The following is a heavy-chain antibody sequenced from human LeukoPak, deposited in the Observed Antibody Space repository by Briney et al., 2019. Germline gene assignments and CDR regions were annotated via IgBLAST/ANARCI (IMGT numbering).Heavy chain of an antibody. J-gene: IGHJ4*02. D-gene: IGHD3-10*01. V-gene: IGHV3-30*01. CDR1: GFTFSSYA. Sequence: PGGSLRLSCAASGFTFSSYAMHWVRQAPGKGLEWVAVITYDGSNKYYADSVKGRFTISRDNSKNTLYLQMNSLRAEGTAVYYCARDNLFYGSGSYASFDYWGQGTLVTVSS. CDR3: ARDNLFYGSGSYASFDY. CDR2: ITYDGSNK.